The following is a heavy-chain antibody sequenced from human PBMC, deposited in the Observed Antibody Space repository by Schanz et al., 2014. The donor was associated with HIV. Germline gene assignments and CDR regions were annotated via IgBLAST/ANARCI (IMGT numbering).Heavy chain of an antibody. V-gene: IGHV1-69*01. Sequence: QVQLVQSGAEVKKPGSSVKVSCKASGGTFSSYAISWVRQAPGQGLEWMGGIIPIFGTATYAQKFQGRVTVTADESTSTAYMELSSLRFEDTAVYFCARDFNIGDQYYFDHWGQGTLVTVSS. D-gene: IGHD2-21*02. CDR2: IIPIFGTA. CDR3: ARDFNIGDQYYFDH. J-gene: IGHJ4*02. CDR1: GGTFSSYA.